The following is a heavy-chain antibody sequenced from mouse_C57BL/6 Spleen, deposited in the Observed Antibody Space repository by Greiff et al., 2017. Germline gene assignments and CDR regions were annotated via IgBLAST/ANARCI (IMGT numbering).Heavy chain of an antibody. CDR1: GFTFSSYA. J-gene: IGHJ4*01. CDR2: ISDGGSYT. V-gene: IGHV5-4*01. CDR3: ARERLRRDYYAMDY. Sequence: EVKLMESGGGLVKPGGSLKLSCAASGFTFSSYAMSWVRQTPEKRLEWVATISDGGSYTYYPDNVKGRFTISRDNAKNNLYLQMSHLKSEDTAMYYCARERLRRDYYAMDYWGQGTSVTVSS. D-gene: IGHD2-4*01.